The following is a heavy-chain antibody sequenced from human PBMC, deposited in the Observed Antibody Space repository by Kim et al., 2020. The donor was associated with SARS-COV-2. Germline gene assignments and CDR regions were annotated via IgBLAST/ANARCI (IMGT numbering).Heavy chain of an antibody. D-gene: IGHD3-22*01. CDR3: ASSGSPYDSSGYFDY. Sequence: QKFQGRVTITRDTSASTAYMELSSLRSEDTAVYYCASSGSPYDSSGYFDYWGQGTLVPVSS. J-gene: IGHJ4*02. V-gene: IGHV1-3*01.